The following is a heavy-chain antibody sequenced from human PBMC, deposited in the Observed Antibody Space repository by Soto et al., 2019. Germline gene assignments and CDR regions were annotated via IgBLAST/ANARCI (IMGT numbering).Heavy chain of an antibody. CDR2: ISYDGSNK. D-gene: IGHD3-22*01. J-gene: IGHJ6*02. Sequence: PGGSLRLSCAASGFTFSSYGMHWVRQAPGKGLEWVAVISYDGSNKYYADSVKGRFTTSRDNSKNTLYLQMNSLRAEDTAVYYCAKGDYYDSSGYYYGTLYSSYCMDVWGQGTTVTGSS. V-gene: IGHV3-30*18. CDR1: GFTFSSYG. CDR3: AKGDYYDSSGYYYGTLYSSYCMDV.